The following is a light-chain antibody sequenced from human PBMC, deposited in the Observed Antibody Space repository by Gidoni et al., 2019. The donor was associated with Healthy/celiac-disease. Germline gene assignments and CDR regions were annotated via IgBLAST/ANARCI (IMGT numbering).Light chain of an antibody. CDR1: QSVSSY. CDR3: QQRSNWPRT. V-gene: IGKV3-11*01. CDR2: DAY. J-gene: IGKJ1*01. Sequence: EIVLTQSPATLSWSPGERATLSCRASQSVSSYLAWYQQKPGQAPRLLIYDAYNRATGIPARFSGSGSGTDFTITISSLEPEDFAVYYCQQRSNWPRTFGQGTKVEIK.